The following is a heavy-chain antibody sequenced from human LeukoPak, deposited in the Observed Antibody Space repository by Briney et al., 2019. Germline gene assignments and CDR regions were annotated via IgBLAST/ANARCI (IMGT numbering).Heavy chain of an antibody. D-gene: IGHD2-21*02. J-gene: IGHJ4*02. V-gene: IGHV3-23*01. CDR2: ISGSGGRT. CDR3: AKGLLRSVNGRDY. Sequence: GGSLRLSCAASGFTFSSYGMSWVRQAPGKGLEWVSGISGSGGRTYYADSVKGRITISRDNSKNTLYLQMNSLRAEDTAVYYCAKGLLRSVNGRDYWGQGTLVTVSS. CDR1: GFTFSSYG.